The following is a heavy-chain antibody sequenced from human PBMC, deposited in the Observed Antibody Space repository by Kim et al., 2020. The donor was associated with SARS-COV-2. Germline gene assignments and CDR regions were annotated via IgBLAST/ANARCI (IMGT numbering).Heavy chain of an antibody. V-gene: IGHV3-73*01. J-gene: IGHJ4*02. CDR2: AT. CDR3: TRRDARGDY. Sequence: ATAYAASVNGRFTISRDDSKNTAYLQMNSLKTEDTAVYYCTRRDARGDYWGQGTLVTVSS. D-gene: IGHD3-10*01.